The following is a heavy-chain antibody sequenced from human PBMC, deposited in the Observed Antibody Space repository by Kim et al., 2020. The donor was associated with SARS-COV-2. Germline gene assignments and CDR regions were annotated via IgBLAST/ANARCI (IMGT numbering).Heavy chain of an antibody. V-gene: IGHV3-30*18. CDR2: ISYDGSNK. CDR3: AKDSTVTDWYFDL. J-gene: IGHJ2*01. D-gene: IGHD4-17*01. Sequence: GGSLRLSCAASGFTFSSYGMHWVRQAPGKGLEWVAVISYDGSNKYYADSVKGRFTISRDNSNNTLYLQMNSLRAEDTAVYYCAKDSTVTDWYFDLWGRGT. CDR1: GFTFSSYG.